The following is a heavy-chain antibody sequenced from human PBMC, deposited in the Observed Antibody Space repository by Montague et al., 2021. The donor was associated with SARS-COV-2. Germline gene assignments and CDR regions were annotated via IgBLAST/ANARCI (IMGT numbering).Heavy chain of an antibody. CDR1: GFTFSRYS. Sequence: SLRLSCAASGFTFSRYSMNWVRQAPGKGLEWVSYISSSSSTIYYXDSXKGRFTISRDNAKNSLYLQMNSLRAEDTAVYYCAREGAAGYGDLGDAFDIWGQGTMVTVSS. J-gene: IGHJ3*02. V-gene: IGHV3-48*04. D-gene: IGHD4-17*01. CDR3: AREGAAGYGDLGDAFDI. CDR2: ISSSSSTI.